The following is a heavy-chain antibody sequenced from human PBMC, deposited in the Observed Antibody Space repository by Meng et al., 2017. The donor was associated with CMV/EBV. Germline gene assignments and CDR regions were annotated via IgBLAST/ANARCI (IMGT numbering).Heavy chain of an antibody. V-gene: IGHV3-21*01. D-gene: IGHD6-6*01. J-gene: IGHJ6*02. CDR3: ARDQYSSSSHYYYYGMDV. Sequence: GGSLRLSCAASGFTFSSYSMNWVRQAPGKGLEWVSSISSSSSYIYYAGSVKGRFTISRDNAKNSLYLQMNSLRAEDTAVYYCARDQYSSSSHYYYYGMDVWGQGTTVTVSS. CDR2: ISSSSSYI. CDR1: GFTFSSYS.